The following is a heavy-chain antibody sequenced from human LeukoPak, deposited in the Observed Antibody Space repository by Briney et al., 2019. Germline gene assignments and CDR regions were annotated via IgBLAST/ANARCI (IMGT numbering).Heavy chain of an antibody. CDR3: GRYGLAGNGYTSYFYHGMDF. D-gene: IGHD5-24*01. J-gene: IGHJ6*02. Sequence: GESLKISCTAYGYSFSKFCIRWVRPTPGKGLEWMGFIYSDVLLIRYSPSLEGQVTISADNSINTAYLQWNSLKASDTAMYYCGRYGLAGNGYTSYFYHGMDFWGQGTAVTVSS. V-gene: IGHV5-51*01. CDR1: GYSFSKFC. CDR2: IYSDVLLI.